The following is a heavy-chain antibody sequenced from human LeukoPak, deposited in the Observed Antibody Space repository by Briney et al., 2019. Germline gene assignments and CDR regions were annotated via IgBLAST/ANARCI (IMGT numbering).Heavy chain of an antibody. CDR1: GGSISSSNW. D-gene: IGHD3-22*01. CDR2: IYHSGST. V-gene: IGHV4-4*02. J-gene: IGHJ3*02. Sequence: PSGTLSLTCAVSGGSISSSNWWSWVRQPPGKGLEWIGEIYHSGSTNYNPSLKSRVTISVDKSKNQFSLKLSSVTAADTAVYYCARAEILGLYYDSKAFDIWGQGTMVTVSS. CDR3: ARAEILGLYYDSKAFDI.